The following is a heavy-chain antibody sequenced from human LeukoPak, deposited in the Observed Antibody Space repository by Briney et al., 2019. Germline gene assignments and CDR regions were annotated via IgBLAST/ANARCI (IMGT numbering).Heavy chain of an antibody. CDR1: GFTFNTYW. V-gene: IGHV3-74*01. Sequence: GGSLRLSCVASGFTFNTYWMHWVRQAPGKGLVWVSRLHTDGTYTSYADSVKGRFTISRDNAKNTLYLQMNRLRAEDTAVYYCATSVYVSRYYFDYWGQGTLVTVSS. D-gene: IGHD5/OR15-5a*01. CDR2: LHTDGTYT. J-gene: IGHJ4*02. CDR3: ATSVYVSRYYFDY.